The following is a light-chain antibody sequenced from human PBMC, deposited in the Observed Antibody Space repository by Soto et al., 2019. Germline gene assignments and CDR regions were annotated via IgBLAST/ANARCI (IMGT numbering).Light chain of an antibody. CDR3: QQYYSYPQT. Sequence: AIRMTQSPSSLSASTGDRVTITCRASQGISSYLAWYQQKPGKAPKLLIYAASTLQSGVLSRFSGSGSGTDFTLTISCLQSEDFATYYCQQYYSYPQTFGQGTKLEIK. CDR2: AAS. V-gene: IGKV1-8*01. J-gene: IGKJ2*01. CDR1: QGISSY.